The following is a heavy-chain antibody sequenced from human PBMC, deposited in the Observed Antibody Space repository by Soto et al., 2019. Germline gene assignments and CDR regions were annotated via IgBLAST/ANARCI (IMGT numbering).Heavy chain of an antibody. Sequence: GSLRLSCTGSGFTFRNFAMSWVRQAPGKGLEWVSTINTGGGTTYSVDSVKGRLTISRDNSKNTLYLQMNSLRAEDTAVYYCAKDGEVAANDYWGQGTLVTVSS. V-gene: IGHV3-23*01. CDR1: GFTFRNFA. D-gene: IGHD2-15*01. CDR3: AKDGEVAANDY. J-gene: IGHJ4*02. CDR2: INTGGGTT.